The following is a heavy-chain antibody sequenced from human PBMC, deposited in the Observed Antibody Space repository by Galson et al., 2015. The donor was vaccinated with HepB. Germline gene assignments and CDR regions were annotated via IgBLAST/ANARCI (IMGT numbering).Heavy chain of an antibody. CDR2: ISSTGTYT. CDR1: GFTFSDYY. D-gene: IGHD4-17*01. V-gene: IGHV3-11*06. Sequence: SLRLSCAASGFTFSDYYMSWIRQAPGKGLEWLSYISSTGTYTNYADSVKGRFTISRDNAKNSLYLQMNNLRADDTAVYYCARVADGDYGDHSHFDYWGQGTLVTVSS. CDR3: ARVADGDYGDHSHFDY. J-gene: IGHJ4*02.